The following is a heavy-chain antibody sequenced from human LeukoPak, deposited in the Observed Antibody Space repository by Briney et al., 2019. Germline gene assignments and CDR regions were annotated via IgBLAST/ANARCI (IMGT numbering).Heavy chain of an antibody. V-gene: IGHV4-39*01. J-gene: IGHJ4*02. CDR2: IYYSGST. CDR3: ARGILRYFDWSTFDY. CDR1: GGSISSSSYY. Sequence: SETLSLTCTVSGGSISSSSYYWGWIRQPPGKGLEGIGSIYYSGSTYYNPSLKSRVTISVDTSKNQFSLKLSSVTAADTAVYYCARGILRYFDWSTFDYWGQGTLVTVSS. D-gene: IGHD3-9*01.